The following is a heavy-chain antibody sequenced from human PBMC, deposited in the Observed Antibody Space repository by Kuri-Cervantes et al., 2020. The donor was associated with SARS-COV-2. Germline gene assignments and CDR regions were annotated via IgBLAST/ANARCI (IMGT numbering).Heavy chain of an antibody. CDR2: INSDGSST. V-gene: IGHV3-74*01. CDR3: AKDLVAVAGTDYFDY. D-gene: IGHD6-19*01. J-gene: IGHJ4*02. Sequence: GESLKISCAASGFTFSSYWMHWVRQAPGKGLVWVSRINSDGSSTSYADSVKGRFTISRDNSKNTLYLQMNSLRAEDTAVYYCAKDLVAVAGTDYFDYWGQGTLVTVSS. CDR1: GFTFSSYW.